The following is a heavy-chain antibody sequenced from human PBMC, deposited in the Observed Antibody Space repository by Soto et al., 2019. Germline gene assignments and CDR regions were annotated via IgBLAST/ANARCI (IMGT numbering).Heavy chain of an antibody. V-gene: IGHV3-23*01. CDR2: ITATGDRT. D-gene: IGHD3-22*01. CDR1: GFRFSSYS. J-gene: IGHJ4*02. CDR3: ATMNGYFEY. Sequence: PGGSLRLSCADSGFRFSSYSMSWVRQTPGKGLEWVAAITATGDRTYYADFVTGRFTISRDNSKKTHYLQMTSLRAEDTAMYYCATMNGYFEYWGQGTPVTVPQ.